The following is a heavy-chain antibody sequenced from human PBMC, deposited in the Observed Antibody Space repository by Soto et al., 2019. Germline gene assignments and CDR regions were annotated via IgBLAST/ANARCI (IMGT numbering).Heavy chain of an antibody. CDR3: ARVRMVRGVFDY. CDR2: TYYRSKWYH. Sequence: SQTLSLTCAISGESVSSNSAAWNWIRQSPSRGLEWLGRTYYRSKWYHDYAVSVKSRITINPDTSKNQFSLQLNSVTPEDTSVYYCARVRMVRGVFDYWGQGTLVTVSS. D-gene: IGHD3-10*01. J-gene: IGHJ4*02. CDR1: GESVSSNSAA. V-gene: IGHV6-1*01.